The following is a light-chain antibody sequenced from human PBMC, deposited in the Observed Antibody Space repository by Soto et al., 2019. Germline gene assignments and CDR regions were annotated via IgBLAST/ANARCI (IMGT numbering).Light chain of an antibody. CDR3: SSKRVSSTLFA. CDR2: EVT. J-gene: IGLJ1*01. Sequence: QSVLAQPASVSGSPGQSITISCTGTSSDVGAYNYVSWYQHHPGKVPKLLIYEVTNRPSGVSDRFSGSKSGNTASLTISGLQAEDVADYYCSSKRVSSTLFAFGNGTNDT. V-gene: IGLV2-14*01. CDR1: SSDVGAYNY.